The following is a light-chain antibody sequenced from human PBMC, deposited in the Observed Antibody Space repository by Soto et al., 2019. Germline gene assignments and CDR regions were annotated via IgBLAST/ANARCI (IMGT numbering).Light chain of an antibody. V-gene: IGLV1-44*01. CDR3: AAWDDSLNAYV. CDR1: SSNIGSNT. J-gene: IGLJ1*01. CDR2: SNN. Sequence: SALTHPPSASGTPGQRVTISCSGSSSNIGSNTVNWYQQLPGTAPKLLIYSNNERPSGVPDRFSGSKSGTSASLAISGLQSEDEADFYCAAWDDSLNAYVIGTGTKVTVL.